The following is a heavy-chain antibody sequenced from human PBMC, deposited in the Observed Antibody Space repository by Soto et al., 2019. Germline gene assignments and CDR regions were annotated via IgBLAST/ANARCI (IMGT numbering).Heavy chain of an antibody. J-gene: IGHJ4*01. Sequence: PGLSMRLPCAASGFTFTNAWINWVRQAPGKGLEWVGRIKSKTDGGTTDYAEPVKGRFAISRDDSNNMVYLQMNSLKIEDTAVYYCTTDSYSTIIIVRFDYWGHGTLVTVSS. CDR3: TTDSYSTIIIVRFDY. V-gene: IGHV3-15*07. CDR2: IKSKTDGGTT. D-gene: IGHD3-22*01. CDR1: GFTFTNAW.